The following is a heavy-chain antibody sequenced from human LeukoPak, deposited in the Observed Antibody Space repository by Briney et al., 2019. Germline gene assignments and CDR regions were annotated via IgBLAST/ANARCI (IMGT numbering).Heavy chain of an antibody. D-gene: IGHD3-10*01. J-gene: IGHJ5*02. CDR2: FYCSWST. CDR3: ARGRYGSGSSLWFDP. V-gene: IGHV4-30-4*08. CDR1: CGSICSGDYY. Sequence: SETLSLTCTVSCGSICSGDYYWSWIHQPPRKVVEWVGYFYCSWSTYYNPSLKSRVTISVDTSKNQFSLQRSPVTAADTAVYYCARGRYGSGSSLWFDPWGKGTLVTVSS.